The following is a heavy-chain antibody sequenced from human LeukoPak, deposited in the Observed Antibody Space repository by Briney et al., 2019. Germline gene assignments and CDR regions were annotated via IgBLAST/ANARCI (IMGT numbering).Heavy chain of an antibody. J-gene: IGHJ4*02. D-gene: IGHD4-23*01. Sequence: GGSLRLSCVASGFTFSSYWMSWVRQAPGKGLEWVANIKKDGSEQYYVDSVKGRFTISRDNAKNSLYLQMNSLRVEDTAVYYCVRGNDYGGPHYWGQGTLVTVSS. CDR2: IKKDGSEQ. CDR1: GFTFSSYW. CDR3: VRGNDYGGPHY. V-gene: IGHV3-7*01.